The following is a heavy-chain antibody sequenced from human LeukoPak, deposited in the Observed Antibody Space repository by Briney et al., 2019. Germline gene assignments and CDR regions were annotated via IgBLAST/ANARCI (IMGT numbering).Heavy chain of an antibody. CDR1: GFTLSSYA. CDR3: AGVEAAAGTPYYYYYMDV. Sequence: TGGSLRLSCAASGFTLSSYAMSWVRQGPGKGLEWVSAISVSGNTYHADSVKGRFTISRDNAKNSLYLQMNSLRAEDTAVYYCAGVEAAAGTPYYYYYMDVWGKGTTVTISS. V-gene: IGHV3-23*01. J-gene: IGHJ6*03. CDR2: ISVSGNT. D-gene: IGHD6-13*01.